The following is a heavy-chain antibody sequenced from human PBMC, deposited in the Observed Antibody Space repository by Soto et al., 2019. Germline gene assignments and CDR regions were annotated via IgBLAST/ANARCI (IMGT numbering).Heavy chain of an antibody. V-gene: IGHV3-33*01. Sequence: QVQLAESGGGVVQPGRSLRLSCAASGFTFSSYGMHWVRQAPGKGLEWVAVIWHDGSNKYYADSVKGRFTISRDNSKNTLYLQMNSLRAEDTAVYYCARDMITMVRGVTLAPYYYYYGMDVWGQGTTVTVSS. CDR3: ARDMITMVRGVTLAPYYYYYGMDV. CDR1: GFTFSSYG. CDR2: IWHDGSNK. J-gene: IGHJ6*02. D-gene: IGHD3-10*01.